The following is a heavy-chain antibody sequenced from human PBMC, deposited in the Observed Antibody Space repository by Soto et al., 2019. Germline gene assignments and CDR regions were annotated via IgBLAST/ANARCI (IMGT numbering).Heavy chain of an antibody. CDR3: ARDQTDSGGYSDS. Sequence: LRLSCEASGFTFSSYGMHWVRQAPGKRLEWVAIIWNDGSNEYYADSVKGRFTISRDNSKNTLYLQVSNLRAEDTAVYFCARDQTDSGGYSDSWGQGTLVTVSS. D-gene: IGHD3-22*01. CDR2: IWNDGSNE. J-gene: IGHJ4*02. V-gene: IGHV3-33*01. CDR1: GFTFSSYG.